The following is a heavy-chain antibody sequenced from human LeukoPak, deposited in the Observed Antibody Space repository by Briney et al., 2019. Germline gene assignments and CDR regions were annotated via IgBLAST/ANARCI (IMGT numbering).Heavy chain of an antibody. CDR1: GFTFNSYG. V-gene: IGHV3-23*01. J-gene: IGHJ3*02. CDR2: ISGSGGST. Sequence: GGSLRLSCAASGFTFNSYGMHWVRQAPGKGLEWVSAISGSGGSTYYADSVKGRFTISRDNSKNTLYLQMNSLRAEDTAVYYCANLWGWLGPYDWESHDAFDIWGQGTMVTVSS. CDR3: ANLWGWLGPYDWESHDAFDI. D-gene: IGHD3-16*01.